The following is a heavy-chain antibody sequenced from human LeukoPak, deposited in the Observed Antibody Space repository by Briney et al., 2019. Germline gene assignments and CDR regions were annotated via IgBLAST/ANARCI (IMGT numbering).Heavy chain of an antibody. V-gene: IGHV1-46*01. Sequence: ASVKVSCKASGYTFTSYYMHWVRQAPGQGLEWMGIINPSGGSTRYAQKFQGRVTMTRDTSTSTVYMELSSLRSEDTAVYYCARAPRYDSSGYYFIRWGQGTLVTVSS. CDR2: INPSGGST. CDR1: GYTFTSYY. D-gene: IGHD3-22*01. J-gene: IGHJ4*02. CDR3: ARAPRYDSSGYYFIR.